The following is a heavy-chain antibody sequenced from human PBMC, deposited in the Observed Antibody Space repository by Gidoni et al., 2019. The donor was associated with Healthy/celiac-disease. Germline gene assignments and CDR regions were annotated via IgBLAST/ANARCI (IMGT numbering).Heavy chain of an antibody. CDR1: GFTFSSYD. Sequence: EVQLLESGGGLVQPGGSLRLSCAASGFTFSSYDMSWVRQAPGQGLEWVSAISGSGGSTYYADSVKGRFTISRDNSKNTLYLQMNSLRAEDTAVYYCAKDLRGDYALSMTNYDAFDIWGQGTMVTVSS. CDR2: ISGSGGST. D-gene: IGHD4-17*01. V-gene: IGHV3-23*01. CDR3: AKDLRGDYALSMTNYDAFDI. J-gene: IGHJ3*02.